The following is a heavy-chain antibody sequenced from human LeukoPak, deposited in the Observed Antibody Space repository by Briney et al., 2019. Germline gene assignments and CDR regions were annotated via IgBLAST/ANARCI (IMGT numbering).Heavy chain of an antibody. Sequence: ASVKVSCKASGFTFSTSTMQWVRQARGQRLEWIGGIVVGSGNTNYAQKFQERVTITTDASTTTAYMELTRLTSEDTAVYFCAADPDIRDYVYYYYYGMDVWGQGTTVTVSS. D-gene: IGHD2-21*01. CDR1: GFTFSTST. J-gene: IGHJ6*02. V-gene: IGHV1-58*02. CDR3: AADPDIRDYVYYYYYGMDV. CDR2: IVVGSGNT.